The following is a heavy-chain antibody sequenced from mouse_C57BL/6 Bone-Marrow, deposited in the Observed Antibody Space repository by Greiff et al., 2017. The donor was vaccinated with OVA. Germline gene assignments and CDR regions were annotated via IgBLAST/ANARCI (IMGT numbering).Heavy chain of an antibody. Sequence: VQLKESGPELVKPGASVKISCKASGYAFSSSWMNWVKQRPGKGLEWIGRIYPGDGDTNYNGKFKGKATLTADKSSSTAYMQLSSLTSEDSAAYFCARYYDGYFDYWGQGTTLTVSS. CDR1: GYAFSSSW. V-gene: IGHV1-82*01. D-gene: IGHD2-3*01. J-gene: IGHJ2*01. CDR2: IYPGDGDT. CDR3: ARYYDGYFDY.